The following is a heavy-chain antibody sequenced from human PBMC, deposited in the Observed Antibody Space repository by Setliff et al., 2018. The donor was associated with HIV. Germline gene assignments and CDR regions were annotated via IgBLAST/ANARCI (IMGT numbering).Heavy chain of an antibody. CDR1: GGSISSCY. D-gene: IGHD3-10*01. J-gene: IGHJ5*02. CDR2: IYTTGST. V-gene: IGHV4-4*09. CDR3: ARDRHSSGLGSYGP. Sequence: SETLSLTCTVSGGSISSCYWSWIRQPPGKGLEWIGYIYTTGSTNYNPSLKSRVTMSVDTSKNQFSLKLTSVTAADTAVYFCARDRHSSGLGSYGPWGPGILVTVSS.